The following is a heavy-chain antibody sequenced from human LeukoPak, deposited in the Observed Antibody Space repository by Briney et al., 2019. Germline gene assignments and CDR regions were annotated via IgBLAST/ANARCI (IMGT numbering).Heavy chain of an antibody. CDR1: GFTFSSYA. CDR2: ISGSGGST. CDR3: AKATESYYGSGNWDY. Sequence: PGGSLRLSCAASGFTFSSYAMSWVRQAPGKGLEWVSAISGSGGSTYYADSVKGRFTISRDNSRNTLYLQMNSLRAEDTAVYYCAKATESYYGSGNWDYWGQGTLVTVSS. J-gene: IGHJ4*02. V-gene: IGHV3-23*01. D-gene: IGHD3-10*01.